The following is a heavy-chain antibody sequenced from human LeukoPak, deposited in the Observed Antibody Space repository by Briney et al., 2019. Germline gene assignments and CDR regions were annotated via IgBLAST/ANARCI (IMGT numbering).Heavy chain of an antibody. CDR1: GFTVSSNY. Sequence: GGSLRPSCAASGFTVSSNYMSWVRQAPGKGLEWVSAISGSGGSTYYADSVKGRFTISRDNSKNTLYLQMNSLRAEDTAVYYCAKEPPIAVAGLAWYFDYWGQGTLVTVSS. CDR3: AKEPPIAVAGLAWYFDY. V-gene: IGHV3-23*01. D-gene: IGHD6-19*01. J-gene: IGHJ4*02. CDR2: ISGSGGST.